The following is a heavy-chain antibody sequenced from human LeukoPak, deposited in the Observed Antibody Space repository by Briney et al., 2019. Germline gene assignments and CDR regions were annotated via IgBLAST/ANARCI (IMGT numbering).Heavy chain of an antibody. D-gene: IGHD6-13*01. J-gene: IGHJ4*02. CDR2: IYYSGTT. CDR3: ARSGSIAAVFDY. CDR1: GGSISSYY. V-gene: IGHV4-59*01. Sequence: KSSETLSLTCTVSGGSISSYYWSWIRQPPGKGLEWIGYIYYSGTTNYSPSLKSRVTISVDPSKNHFSLKLNSVTAADTAVYYCARSGSIAAVFDYWGQGTLVTVSS.